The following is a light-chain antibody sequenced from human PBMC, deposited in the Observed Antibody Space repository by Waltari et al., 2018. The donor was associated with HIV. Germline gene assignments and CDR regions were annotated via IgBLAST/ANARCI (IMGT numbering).Light chain of an antibody. V-gene: IGLV1-44*01. CDR3: ATWDDTMSVV. Sequence: SLLTQPPSVSGAPGQRVNISCSGGPSNIGGNSVNWYRQLPGTAPILLIYNNDQRPSRVPVRVSGSKSATSASLVISGLQSDDEADYYCATWDDTMSVVFGGGTRLTVL. CDR1: PSNIGGNS. J-gene: IGLJ2*01. CDR2: NND.